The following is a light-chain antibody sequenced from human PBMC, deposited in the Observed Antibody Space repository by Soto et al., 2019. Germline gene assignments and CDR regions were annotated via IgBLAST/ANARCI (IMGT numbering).Light chain of an antibody. Sequence: EIVLTQSPSTLSLSTGERATLSCRASQSVRTRVAWYHQRPGQAPRLLIYRASTSATGTPARLSGSGSGAEFTLTISSRQSEEFAGYYCQQYNKDRWPLFGQGTKVDI. V-gene: IGKV3-15*01. CDR2: RAS. CDR3: QQYNKDRWPL. J-gene: IGKJ1*01. CDR1: QSVRTR.